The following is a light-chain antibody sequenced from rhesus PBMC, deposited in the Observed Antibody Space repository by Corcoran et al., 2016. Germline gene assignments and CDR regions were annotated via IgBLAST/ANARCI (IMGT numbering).Light chain of an antibody. V-gene: IGKV3-31*02. CDR3: QETSNFFT. J-gene: IGKJ3*01. Sequence: EIVMTQSPATLSLSPGERATLSCRASQSVRSYLAWYQPKPGQAPRLLIYDASSRATGIPDRFSGSGSGTDCTLTISSPEPEDFAVYYCQETSNFFTFGPGTKLDI. CDR2: DAS. CDR1: QSVRSY.